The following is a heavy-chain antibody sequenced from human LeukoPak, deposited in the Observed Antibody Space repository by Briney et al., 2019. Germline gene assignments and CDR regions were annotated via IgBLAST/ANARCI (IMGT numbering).Heavy chain of an antibody. V-gene: IGHV1-2*06. CDR3: ARGRSTVTSTLHSTFYSDFDY. D-gene: IGHD2/OR15-2a*01. CDR1: GYTFTGYY. CDR2: INPNSGGT. J-gene: IGHJ4*02. Sequence: GASVTVSCKASGYTFTGYYIHRVRQAPGQGLEWMGRINPNSGGTNYAQNIQGRVTMTTDTSISTAYMAVSRLRSDDTAVYYCARGRSTVTSTLHSTFYSDFDYWGQGTLVTVSS.